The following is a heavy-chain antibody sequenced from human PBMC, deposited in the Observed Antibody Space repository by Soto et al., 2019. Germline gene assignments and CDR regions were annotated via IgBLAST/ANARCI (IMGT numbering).Heavy chain of an antibody. D-gene: IGHD4-17*01. CDR1: GFTVSSNY. CDR2: IYSGGST. CDR3: ASLTTVTTSYYYYMDV. V-gene: IGHV3-53*04. Sequence: GSLRLSGAASGFTVSSNYMSWVRQAPGKGLERVSVIYSGGSTYYADSVKGRFTISRHNSKNTLYLQMNSLRAEDTAVYYCASLTTVTTSYYYYMDVWGKGTTVTVSS. J-gene: IGHJ6*03.